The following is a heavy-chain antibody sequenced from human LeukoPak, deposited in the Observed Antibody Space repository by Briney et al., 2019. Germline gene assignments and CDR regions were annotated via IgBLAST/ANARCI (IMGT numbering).Heavy chain of an antibody. Sequence: PGGSLRLSCAASGFTFSSYWMHWVRQAPGKGLVWVSRINSDGSSRSYADSVKGRFTISRDNSKNTLYLQMNSLRAEDTAVYYCAKDPTYDSSGSGHFDYWGQGTLVTVSS. CDR2: INSDGSSR. V-gene: IGHV3-74*01. D-gene: IGHD3-22*01. CDR3: AKDPTYDSSGSGHFDY. CDR1: GFTFSSYW. J-gene: IGHJ4*02.